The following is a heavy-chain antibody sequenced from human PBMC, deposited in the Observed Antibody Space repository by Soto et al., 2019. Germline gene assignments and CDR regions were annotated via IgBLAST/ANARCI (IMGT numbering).Heavy chain of an antibody. CDR2: MNPNSGNT. CDR1: GYTFTSYD. D-gene: IGHD3-16*02. J-gene: IGHJ4*02. Sequence: ASVKVSCKASGYTFTSYDINWVRQANRQGLEWMGWMNPNSGNTGYAQKFQGRVTMTRNTSISTAYMELSSLRSEDTAVYYCARGPENYDYIWGSYRHGVGDYWGQGTLVTVSS. CDR3: ARGPENYDYIWGSYRHGVGDY. V-gene: IGHV1-8*01.